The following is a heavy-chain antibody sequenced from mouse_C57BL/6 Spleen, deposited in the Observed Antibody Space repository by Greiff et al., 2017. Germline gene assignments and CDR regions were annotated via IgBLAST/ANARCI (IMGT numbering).Heavy chain of an antibody. J-gene: IGHJ3*01. Sequence: EVMLVESGGGLVKPGGSLKLSCAASGFTFSSYAMSWVRQTPEKRLEWVATISDGGSYTYYPDNVKGRFTISRDNAKNNLYLQMSHLKSEDTAMYYCARERDYYGSSEWFAYWGQGTLVTVSA. CDR3: ARERDYYGSSEWFAY. CDR2: ISDGGSYT. CDR1: GFTFSSYA. D-gene: IGHD1-1*01. V-gene: IGHV5-4*01.